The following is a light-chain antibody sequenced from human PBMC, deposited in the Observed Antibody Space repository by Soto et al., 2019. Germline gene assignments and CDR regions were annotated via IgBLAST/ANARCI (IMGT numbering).Light chain of an antibody. CDR3: CSYADSSTYVI. CDR1: SSDVGSYNL. J-gene: IGLJ2*01. V-gene: IGLV2-23*01. Sequence: QSALTQPASVSGSPGQSITISCTGTSSDVGSYNLVSWYQQHPGKAPKLMIYEGSKRPSGVSNRFFGSKSGNTASLTISGLQAEDEADYYCCSYADSSTYVIFGGGTKLTVL. CDR2: EGS.